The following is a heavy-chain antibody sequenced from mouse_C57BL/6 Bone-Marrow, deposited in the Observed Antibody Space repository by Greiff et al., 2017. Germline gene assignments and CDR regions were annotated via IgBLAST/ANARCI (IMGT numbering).Heavy chain of an antibody. D-gene: IGHD3-3*01. CDR2: ISSGGSYT. CDR3: ARQRDWPFDY. J-gene: IGHJ2*01. CDR1: GFTFSSYG. V-gene: IGHV5-6*01. Sequence: EVQVVESGGDLVKPGGSLKLSCAASGFTFSSYGMSWVRQTPDKRLEWVATISSGGSYTYYPDSVKGRFTISRDNAKNTLYLQMSSLKSEDTAMYYCARQRDWPFDYWGQGTTLTVSS.